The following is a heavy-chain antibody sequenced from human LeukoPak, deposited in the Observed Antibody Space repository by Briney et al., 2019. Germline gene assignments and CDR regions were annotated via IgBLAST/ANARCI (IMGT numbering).Heavy chain of an antibody. CDR3: ATTPGGSSAWPDWYFDL. J-gene: IGHJ2*01. V-gene: IGHV1-3*01. D-gene: IGHD6-19*01. Sequence: ASVKVSCKVSGYTFTSYTIHWVRQAPGQRLEWMGWVDAGNGDTKYSQKFQGRVTITRDTSASTAYMELSSLRSEDTAVYYCATTPGGSSAWPDWYFDLWGRGTLVTVSS. CDR1: GYTFTSYT. CDR2: VDAGNGDT.